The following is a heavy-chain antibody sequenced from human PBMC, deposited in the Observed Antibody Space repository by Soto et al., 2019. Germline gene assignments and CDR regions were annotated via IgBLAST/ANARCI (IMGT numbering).Heavy chain of an antibody. D-gene: IGHD2-2*01. Sequence: EVQLVESGGGLVQPGRSLRLSCAASGLSFDEYAMHWVRQAPGKGLELVSGVSWNSGTMGYGDSVRGRFSISRDHAKNSLYLQMNSLTTEDTALYYCAKGFCSSTSWLNYSYMDVWGKGTTVNVSS. J-gene: IGHJ6*03. CDR3: AKGFCSSTSWLNYSYMDV. V-gene: IGHV3-9*01. CDR2: VSWNSGTM. CDR1: GLSFDEYA.